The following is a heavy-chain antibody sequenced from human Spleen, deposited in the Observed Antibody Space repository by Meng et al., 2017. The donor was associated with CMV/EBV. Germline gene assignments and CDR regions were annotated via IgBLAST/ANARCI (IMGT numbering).Heavy chain of an antibody. CDR3: AKDRADPDYYYYGMDV. D-gene: IGHD3-10*01. CDR1: GFIFSNFA. V-gene: IGHV3-23*01. CDR2: ISGSGRGT. Sequence: GGSLRLSCAASGFIFSNFAMNWVRQAPGKGLEWVSVISGSGRGTKYADSVKGQFTISRDNSKNTLYLQMNSLRAEDTAVYYCAKDRADPDYYYYGMDVWGQGTTVTVSS. J-gene: IGHJ6*02.